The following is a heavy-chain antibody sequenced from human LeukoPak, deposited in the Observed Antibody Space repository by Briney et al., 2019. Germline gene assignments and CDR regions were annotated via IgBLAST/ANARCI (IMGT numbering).Heavy chain of an antibody. CDR1: GYTFTGYY. CDR2: INPNSGGT. Sequence: ASVKVSCKASGYTFTGYYMHWVRQAPGQGLEWMGWINPNSGGTNYAQKFQGRVTMTRDTSISTAYMELSRLRSDDTAVYCCARVDPHCSGGSCYETRFDPWGQGTLVTVSS. V-gene: IGHV1-2*02. CDR3: ARVDPHCSGGSCYETRFDP. D-gene: IGHD2-15*01. J-gene: IGHJ5*02.